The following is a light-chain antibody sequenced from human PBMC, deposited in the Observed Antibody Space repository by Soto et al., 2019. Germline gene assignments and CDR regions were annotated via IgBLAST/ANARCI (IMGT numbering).Light chain of an antibody. V-gene: IGLV1-40*01. CDR1: SSNIGAGYD. CDR3: QSYDSSLSGYV. CDR2: GNS. Sequence: VLTEPPSVSGAPGQRVTISCTGSSSNIGAGYDVHWYQQLPGTAPKLLIYGNSNRPSGVPDRFSGSKSGTSASLAITGLQAEDEAGYYCQSYDSSLSGYVFGTGTKVTVL. J-gene: IGLJ1*01.